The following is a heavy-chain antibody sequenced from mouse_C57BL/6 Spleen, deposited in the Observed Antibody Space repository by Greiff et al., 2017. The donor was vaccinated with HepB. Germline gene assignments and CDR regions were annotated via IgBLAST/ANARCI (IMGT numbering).Heavy chain of an antibody. D-gene: IGHD2-3*01. CDR3: ARTYDYLDY. V-gene: IGHV1-54*01. Sequence: VMLVESGAELVRPGTSVKVSCKASGYAFTNYLIEWVKQRPGQGLEWIGVINPGSGGTNYNEKFKGKATLTADKSSSTAYMQLSSLTSEDSAVYFCARTYDYLDYWGQGTTLTVSS. J-gene: IGHJ2*01. CDR2: INPGSGGT. CDR1: GYAFTNYL.